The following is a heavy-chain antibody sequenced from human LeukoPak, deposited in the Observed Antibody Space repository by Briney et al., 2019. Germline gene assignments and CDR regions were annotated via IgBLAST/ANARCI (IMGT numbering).Heavy chain of an antibody. Sequence: GASVKVSCKASGYTFTGYYMHWVRQAPGQGLEWMGWINPNSGGTNYAQKFQGRVTMARDTSISTAYMELSSLRSEDTAVYYCATGSPTYYYDSRALDYWGQGTLVTVSS. J-gene: IGHJ4*02. CDR2: INPNSGGT. CDR1: GYTFTGYY. D-gene: IGHD3-22*01. CDR3: ATGSPTYYYDSRALDY. V-gene: IGHV1-2*02.